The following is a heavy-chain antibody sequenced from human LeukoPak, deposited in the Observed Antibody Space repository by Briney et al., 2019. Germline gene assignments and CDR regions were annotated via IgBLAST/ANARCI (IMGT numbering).Heavy chain of an antibody. CDR2: ISSSSSYI. D-gene: IGHD3-10*01. V-gene: IGHV3-21*01. CDR1: GFTFSSYS. J-gene: IGHJ6*02. CDR3: ARAGITMGTPDYYYYYGMDV. Sequence: GGSLRLSCAASGFTFSSYSMNWVRLAPGKGLEWVSSISSSSSYIYYADSVKGRFTISRDNAKNSLYLQMNSLRAEDTAVYYCARAGITMGTPDYYYYYGMDVWGQGTTVTVSS.